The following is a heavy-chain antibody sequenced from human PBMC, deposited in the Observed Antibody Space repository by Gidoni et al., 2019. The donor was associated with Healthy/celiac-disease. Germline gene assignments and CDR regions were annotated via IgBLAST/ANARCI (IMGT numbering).Heavy chain of an antibody. J-gene: IGHJ5*02. V-gene: IGHV4-34*01. CDR2: INHSGST. D-gene: IGHD2-15*01. CDR3: ARGGYCSGGSCYGHNWFDP. CDR1: GGSFSGSY. Sequence: QVQLQQWGAGLLKPSETLSLTCAVYGGSFSGSYWSWIRQPPGKGLEWIGEINHSGSTNYNPSLKSRVTISVDTSKNQFSLKLSSVTAADTAVYYCARGGYCSGGSCYGHNWFDPWGQGTLVTVSS.